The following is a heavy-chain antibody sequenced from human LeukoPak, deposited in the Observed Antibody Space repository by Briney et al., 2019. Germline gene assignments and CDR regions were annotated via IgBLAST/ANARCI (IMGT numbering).Heavy chain of an antibody. D-gene: IGHD3-9*01. Sequence: GGSLRLXCAASGFTFSSYWMSWVRQAPGKGLEWVANIKQDGSEKYYVDSVKGRFTISRDNAKNSLYLQMNSLRAEDTAVYYCARDRYYDILTGGDYWGQGTLVTVSS. CDR2: IKQDGSEK. CDR1: GFTFSSYW. J-gene: IGHJ4*02. CDR3: ARDRYYDILTGGDY. V-gene: IGHV3-7*01.